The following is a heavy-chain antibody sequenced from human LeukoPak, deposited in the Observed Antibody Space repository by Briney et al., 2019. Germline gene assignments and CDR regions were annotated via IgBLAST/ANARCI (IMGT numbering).Heavy chain of an antibody. CDR2: IYPDDSDT. D-gene: IGHD5-12*01. Sequence: GESLKISCKNSGYRFNNYWIGWVRELPGKGLEWMGIIYPDDSDTRYSPSFQGQVTISADKSISTAYLQWSSLKASDTAMYYCARHKAERGSSGYDWGAFDVWGQGTMVTVSS. CDR3: ARHKAERGSSGYDWGAFDV. CDR1: GYRFNNYW. J-gene: IGHJ3*01. V-gene: IGHV5-51*01.